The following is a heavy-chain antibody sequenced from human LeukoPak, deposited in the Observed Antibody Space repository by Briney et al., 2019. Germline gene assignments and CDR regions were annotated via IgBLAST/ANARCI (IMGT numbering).Heavy chain of an antibody. CDR2: INHSGST. J-gene: IGHJ5*02. CDR3: ARSSGWYDVNWFDP. CDR1: GGSFSGYY. D-gene: IGHD6-13*01. V-gene: IGHV4-34*01. Sequence: PSETLSLTCAVYGGSFSGYYWSWIRQPPGKGLEWIGEINHSGSTNYNPSLKSRVTISVDTSKNQFSLKLSSVTAADTAEYYCARSSGWYDVNWFDPWGQGTLVTVSS.